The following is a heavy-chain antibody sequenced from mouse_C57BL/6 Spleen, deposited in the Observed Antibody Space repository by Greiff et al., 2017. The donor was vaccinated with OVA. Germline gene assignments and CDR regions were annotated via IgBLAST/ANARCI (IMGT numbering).Heavy chain of an antibody. V-gene: IGHV1-52*01. Sequence: VQLQQPGAELVRPGSSVKLSCKASGYTFTSYWRHWVKQRPIQGLEGIGNIDPSDRETHYNQKFKDKATWTVDKSSSTAYMQLSSLTSEDSAVYYCARSNSRAWFAYWGQGTLVTVSA. CDR1: GYTFTSYW. CDR2: IDPSDRET. CDR3: ARSNSRAWFAY. J-gene: IGHJ3*01.